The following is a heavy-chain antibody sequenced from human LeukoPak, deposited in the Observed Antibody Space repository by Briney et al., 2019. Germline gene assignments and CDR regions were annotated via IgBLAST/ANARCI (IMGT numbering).Heavy chain of an antibody. CDR1: GFTLDDYA. CDR3: ASLGSGYYDSSGYY. V-gene: IGHV3-9*01. CDR2: ISWNSGRI. D-gene: IGHD3-22*01. Sequence: GGSLRLSCAASGFTLDDYAMHWVRQAPGKGLEWFSGISWNSGRIGYADSVKGRFTISRDNAKNSLHLQMNSLRAEDTAVYYCASLGSGYYDSSGYYWGQGTLVTVSS. J-gene: IGHJ4*02.